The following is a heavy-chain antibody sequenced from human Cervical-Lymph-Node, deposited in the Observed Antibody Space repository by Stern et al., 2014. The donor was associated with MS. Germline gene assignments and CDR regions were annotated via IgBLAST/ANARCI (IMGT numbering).Heavy chain of an antibody. Sequence: QVTLKESGPTLVKPTQTLTLTCTFSGLSLSTSEVAVGWIRQPPGQALEWLALLYWNDDKYDRPSLKSRLTITKDTSENQVVLTMTNMDPVDTGTYYCAHDGTRSRYGMDVWGQGTTVTVSS. V-gene: IGHV2-5*01. J-gene: IGHJ6*02. CDR3: AHDGTRSRYGMDV. D-gene: IGHD1-14*01. CDR2: LYWNDDK. CDR1: GLSLSTSEVA.